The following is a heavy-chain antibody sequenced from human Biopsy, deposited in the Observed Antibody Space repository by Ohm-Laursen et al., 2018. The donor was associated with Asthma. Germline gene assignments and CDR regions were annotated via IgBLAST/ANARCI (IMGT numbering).Heavy chain of an antibody. CDR2: GGSYYDGGLK. Sequence: SLRLSCTASGFTFRSYAMHWVRQAPGKGLEWVAVGGSYYDGGLKYYADSVNGRFTVSRDDSKNTLYLQMNSLRPGDTAVYYCARDMMEWYLPAFDFWGQGTLVTVSS. CDR3: ARDMMEWYLPAFDF. J-gene: IGHJ4*02. V-gene: IGHV3-30-3*01. D-gene: IGHD3-3*01. CDR1: GFTFRSYA.